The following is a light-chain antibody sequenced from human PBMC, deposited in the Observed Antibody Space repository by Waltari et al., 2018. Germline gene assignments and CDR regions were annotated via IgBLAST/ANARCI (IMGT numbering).Light chain of an antibody. Sequence: EIVMTQSPATLSVSPGERVTLSCRASQSVSSNLAWYQQKPAQAPRLLIYGASTRATGIPARFSAGGSGTEFTLTISSLQSEDFAVYYCQQYNNWPYTFGQGTKLEIK. CDR1: QSVSSN. V-gene: IGKV3-15*01. CDR3: QQYNNWPYT. CDR2: GAS. J-gene: IGKJ2*01.